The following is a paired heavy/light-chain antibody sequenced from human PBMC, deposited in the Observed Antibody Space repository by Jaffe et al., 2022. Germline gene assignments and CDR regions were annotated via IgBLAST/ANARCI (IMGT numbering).Light chain of an antibody. CDR3: QQGYNTPFT. V-gene: IGKV1-39*01. CDR1: QSISGN. J-gene: IGKJ3*01. Sequence: DIQMTQSPTSLSASVGDRVTITCRASQSISGNLNWYQQKPGKAPMFLIYAASILQSGVPSRFSGSGSGTDFTLTISTLQPEDFATYYCQQGYNTPFTFGPGTKVDIK. CDR2: AAS.
Heavy chain of an antibody. D-gene: IGHD3-10*01. CDR3: ARGLAAYGSGNWNI. Sequence: QVQLQESGPGLVKPSETLSLTCTVSGGSISSHYWTWIRQPPGKGLEWIGYIYYIGSTNYNPSLKSRVTISLDTSKNQLSLKLTSVTAADTAVYYCARGLAAYGSGNWNIWGQGTRVTVSS. J-gene: IGHJ3*02. V-gene: IGHV4-59*11. CDR1: GGSISSHY. CDR2: IYYIGST.